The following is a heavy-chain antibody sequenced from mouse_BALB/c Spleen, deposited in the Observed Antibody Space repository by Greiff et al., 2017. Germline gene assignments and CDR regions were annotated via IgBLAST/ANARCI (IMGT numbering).Heavy chain of an antibody. CDR2: ISSGGSYT. Sequence: EVQLVESGGGLVKPGGSLKLSCAASGFTFSSYAMSWVRQTPEKRLEWVATISSGGSYTYYPDSVKGRFTISRDNAKNTLYLQMSSLRSEDTAMYYCARPRGYWGQGTTLTVSS. D-gene: IGHD6-1*01. CDR1: GFTFSSYA. V-gene: IGHV5-9-3*01. CDR3: ARPRGY. J-gene: IGHJ2*01.